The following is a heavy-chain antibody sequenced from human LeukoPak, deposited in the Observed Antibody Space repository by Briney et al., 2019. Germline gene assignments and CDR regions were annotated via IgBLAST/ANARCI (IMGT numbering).Heavy chain of an antibody. CDR3: VRRYYEYNVYDRLFDF. J-gene: IGHJ4*02. Sequence: PGGSLRLSCAASGFTFSRDWMHWVRQAPGKGLVWVSRISDDGSITTYADSVQGRFTISRDNAKSTVFLQMNSLIGEDTAVYFCVRRYYEYNVYDRLFDFWGQGILVTVSS. CDR2: ISDDGSIT. V-gene: IGHV3-74*03. D-gene: IGHD5/OR15-5a*01. CDR1: GFTFSRDW.